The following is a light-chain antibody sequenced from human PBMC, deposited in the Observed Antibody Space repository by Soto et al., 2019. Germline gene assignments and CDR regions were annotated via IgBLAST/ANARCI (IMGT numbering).Light chain of an antibody. V-gene: IGLV2-14*01. CDR2: EVS. Sequence: QSALTQPASVSGSPGQSITISCTGTSSDVGGYNYVSWHQQHPGKAPKLMIYEVSNRPSGLSNRFSGSKSGNTASLTISGLQAEDEADYYCSSYTSSSTWVFGGGTKVTVL. CDR3: SSYTSSSTWV. CDR1: SSDVGGYNY. J-gene: IGLJ3*02.